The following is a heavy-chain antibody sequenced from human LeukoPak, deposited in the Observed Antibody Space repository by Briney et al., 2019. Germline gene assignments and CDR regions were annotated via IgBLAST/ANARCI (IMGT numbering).Heavy chain of an antibody. J-gene: IGHJ6*02. CDR3: ARAGDCSGGSCYYYGMDV. CDR2: VNPSGGST. Sequence: ASVKVSFKASGYTFTSYYMHWVRQAPGQGLEWMGIVNPSGGSTSYAQKFQGRVTMTRDTSTSTVYMELGSLRSEDTAVYYCARAGDCSGGSCYYYGMDVWGQGTTVTVSS. V-gene: IGHV1-46*01. CDR1: GYTFTSYY. D-gene: IGHD2-15*01.